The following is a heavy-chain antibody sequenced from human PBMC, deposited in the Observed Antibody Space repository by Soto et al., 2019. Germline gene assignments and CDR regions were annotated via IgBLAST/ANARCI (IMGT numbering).Heavy chain of an antibody. J-gene: IGHJ4*02. D-gene: IGHD4-17*01. CDR3: ARDSTNDYGDYYFDY. CDR1: GCSISSYY. Sequence: SETLSLTCTVSGCSISSYYWSWIRQPPGKGLEWIGYIYYSGSTNYNPSLKSRVTISVDTSKNQFSLKLSSVTAADTAVYYCARDSTNDYGDYYFDYWGQGTLVTVSS. V-gene: IGHV4-59*01. CDR2: IYYSGST.